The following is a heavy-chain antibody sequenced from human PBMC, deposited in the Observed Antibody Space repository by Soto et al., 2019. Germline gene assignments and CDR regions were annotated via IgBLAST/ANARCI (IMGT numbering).Heavy chain of an antibody. Sequence: GESLKISCKGSGYSFNNYWIGWVRQMPGKGLESMGIIYPGDSDTRYSPSFQGQVAISADKSISTAYLQWSSLKASDTAMYYCARTAAAGKYYYGMDVWGQGTTVTVSS. CDR2: IYPGDSDT. CDR3: ARTAAAGKYYYGMDV. D-gene: IGHD6-13*01. V-gene: IGHV5-51*01. J-gene: IGHJ6*02. CDR1: GYSFNNYW.